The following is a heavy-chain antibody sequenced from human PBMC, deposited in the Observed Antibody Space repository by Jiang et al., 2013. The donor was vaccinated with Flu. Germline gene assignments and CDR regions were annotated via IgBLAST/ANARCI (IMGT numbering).Heavy chain of an antibody. J-gene: IGHJ6*02. CDR3: ARAYIHYYDSSGYLPNYGMDV. CDR1: CSSVVIT. D-gene: IGHD3-22*01. CDR2: PLSRNP. V-gene: IGHV4-34*01. Sequence: KPSGDPDPHLRCLWCSSVVITGVGYGSPHGRGRGVDWGSPLSRNPYLNPSLESRVSISLDTSMNQFSLKLTSVTAADTAVYYCARAYIHYYDSSGYLPNYGMDVWGQGTTVTVSS.